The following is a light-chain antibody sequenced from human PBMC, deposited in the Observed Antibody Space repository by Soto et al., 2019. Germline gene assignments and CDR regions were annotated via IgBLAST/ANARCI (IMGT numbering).Light chain of an antibody. J-gene: IGKJ1*01. CDR1: QSVRSY. CDR2: GAS. Sequence: VVMTQSPATLSVAPWERATLSCGASQSVRSYLAWYQQKPGQAPRLLIHGASTRAPGIPARFSGSGSGTDFTLTISSLQSEDFAVYYCHQYDHWPQTFGQGTKV. V-gene: IGKV3-15*01. CDR3: HQYDHWPQT.